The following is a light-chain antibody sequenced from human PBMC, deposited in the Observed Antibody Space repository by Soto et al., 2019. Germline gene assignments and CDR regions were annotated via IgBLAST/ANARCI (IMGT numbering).Light chain of an antibody. Sequence: DIVMTQSPDSLAVSLGERATINCKSSQSVLYSSNNKTYLAWYQQKPGQPPKLLIYWASTRESGVPDRFSGSGAGTDFTLTSSTLQAEDVAVYYCQQYYSTPLTFGPGTKVDIK. V-gene: IGKV4-1*01. CDR2: WAS. CDR3: QQYYSTPLT. CDR1: QSVLYSSNNKTY. J-gene: IGKJ3*01.